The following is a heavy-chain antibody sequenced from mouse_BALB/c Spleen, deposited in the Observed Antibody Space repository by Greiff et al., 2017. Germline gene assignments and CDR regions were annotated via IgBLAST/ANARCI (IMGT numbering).Heavy chain of an antibody. CDR2: INPGSGGT. CDR1: GYAFTNYL. Sequence: QVQLQQSGAELVRPGTSVKVSCKASGYAFTNYLIEWVKQRPGQGLEWIGVINPGSGGTNYNEKFKGKATLTADKSSSTAYMQLSSLTSDDSAVYFCARRVTEYYFDYWGQGTTLTVSS. D-gene: IGHD2-2*01. J-gene: IGHJ2*01. V-gene: IGHV1-54*01. CDR3: ARRVTEYYFDY.